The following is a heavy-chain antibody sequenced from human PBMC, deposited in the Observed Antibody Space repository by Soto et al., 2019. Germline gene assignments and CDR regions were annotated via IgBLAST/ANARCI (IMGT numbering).Heavy chain of an antibody. CDR1: GFTFSSCW. CDR3: AREYYYGSGSFRDFDY. J-gene: IGHJ4*02. D-gene: IGHD3-10*01. Sequence: GGSLRLSCAASGFTFSSCWMHWVRQAPGKGLVWVSRVNFDGSSTTYADSVKGRFTISRDNAKSSLYLQMNSLRAEDTAVYYCAREYYYGSGSFRDFDYWGQGTLVTVSS. CDR2: VNFDGSST. V-gene: IGHV3-74*01.